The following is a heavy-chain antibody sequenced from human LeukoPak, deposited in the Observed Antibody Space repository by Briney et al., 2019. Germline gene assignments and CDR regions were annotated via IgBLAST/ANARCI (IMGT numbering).Heavy chain of an antibody. D-gene: IGHD3-22*01. V-gene: IGHV4-34*01. CDR1: GGSFSGYY. J-gene: IGHJ3*02. CDR2: INHSGST. Sequence: PSETLSLTCAVYGGSFSGYYWSWIRQPPGKGLEWLGEINHSGSTNYNPSLKSRVTISVDTSKNQFSLKLSSVTAADTAVYYCARDRAEYYYDSSGSHDAFDIWGQGTMVTVSS. CDR3: ARDRAEYYYDSSGSHDAFDI.